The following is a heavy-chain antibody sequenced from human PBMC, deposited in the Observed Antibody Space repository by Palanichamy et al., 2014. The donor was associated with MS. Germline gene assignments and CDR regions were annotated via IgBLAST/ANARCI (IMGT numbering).Heavy chain of an antibody. CDR3: ARDGGSGSYWGFDY. J-gene: IGHJ4*02. V-gene: IGHV3-7*03. CDR2: IKQDGSEK. CDR1: GFTFSSYW. D-gene: IGHD1-26*01. Sequence: EVQLVESGGGLVQPGGSLRLSCAASGFTFSSYWMSWVRQAPGKGLEWVANIKQDGSEKYYVDSVKGRFTISRDNAKNSLYLQMNSLRAEDTAVYYCARDGGSGSYWGFDYWGQGTLVTVSS.